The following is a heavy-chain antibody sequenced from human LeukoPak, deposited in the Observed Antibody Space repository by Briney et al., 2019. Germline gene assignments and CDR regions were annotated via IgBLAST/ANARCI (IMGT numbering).Heavy chain of an antibody. D-gene: IGHD4-11*01. CDR1: GGSISSYY. CDR3: ARIYSNYFYPYYMDV. CDR2: IYTSGST. J-gene: IGHJ6*03. V-gene: IGHV4-4*09. Sequence: SETLSLTCTVSGGSISSYYWSWIRQPPGKGLEWIGYIYTSGSTNYNPSLKSRVTISVDTSKNQFSLKLSSVAAADTAVYYCARIYSNYFYPYYMDVWGKGTTVTVSS.